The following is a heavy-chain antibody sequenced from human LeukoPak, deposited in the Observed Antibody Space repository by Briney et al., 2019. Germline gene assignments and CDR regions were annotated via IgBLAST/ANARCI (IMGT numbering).Heavy chain of an antibody. CDR3: AASLWFGIYPDY. CDR2: FNHSWGA. CDR1: GFTFSSYG. J-gene: IGHJ4*02. V-gene: IGHV4-34*08. D-gene: IGHD3-10*01. Sequence: GTLRLSCAASGFTFSSYGMSWVRQAPGKGLEWIGEFNHSWGAKYNPSLKSRATISVDTSKNHLSLSLNSVTAADTAVYYCAASLWFGIYPDYWGQGSLVTVSS.